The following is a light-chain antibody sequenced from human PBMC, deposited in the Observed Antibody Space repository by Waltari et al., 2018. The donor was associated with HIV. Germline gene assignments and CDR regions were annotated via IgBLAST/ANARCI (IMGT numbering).Light chain of an antibody. J-gene: IGLJ3*02. CDR1: NFDASDSKY. Sequence: QSALTQPASVSGSPGQSITISCTRPNFDASDSKYVSWFQHHPGKAPKVIIYEVTNRPSGVSSRFSGSKSGNGASLTISGLQAEDEATYFCMSYISSSSPVFGGGTKLTVL. CDR2: EVT. V-gene: IGLV2-14*01. CDR3: MSYISSSSPV.